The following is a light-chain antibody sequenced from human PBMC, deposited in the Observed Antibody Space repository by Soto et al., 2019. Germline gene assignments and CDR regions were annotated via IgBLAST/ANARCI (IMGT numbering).Light chain of an antibody. CDR1: QTISYY. CDR2: TAS. V-gene: IGKV1-39*01. CDR3: QQSYSTPIT. Sequence: DIQMTQSPSSLSASVGDRVTITCRASQTISYYLNWYQLKPGKAPKXLIYTASSLQSGVPSGFSGSGSGTDFTLTISSRHPADFATYVCQQSYSTPITFGQGTRLEIK. J-gene: IGKJ5*01.